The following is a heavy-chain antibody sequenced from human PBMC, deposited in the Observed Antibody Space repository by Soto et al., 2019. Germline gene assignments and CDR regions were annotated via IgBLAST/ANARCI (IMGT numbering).Heavy chain of an antibody. Sequence: ESGGVLVQPGGSLRLSCVASGFTFDSHWMHWVRQAPGEGLVWVSRIKTDGYAAAYADSVKGRFTISRDNTKNTVSLQMNSLRAEDTAVYFCVRESGVAADCWGQGTLVNVSS. CDR3: VRESGVAADC. CDR2: IKTDGYAA. J-gene: IGHJ4*02. CDR1: GFTFDSHW. V-gene: IGHV3-74*01. D-gene: IGHD6-19*01.